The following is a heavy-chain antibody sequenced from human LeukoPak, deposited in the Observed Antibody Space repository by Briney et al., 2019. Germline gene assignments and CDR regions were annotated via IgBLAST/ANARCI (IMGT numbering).Heavy chain of an antibody. V-gene: IGHV3-48*01. J-gene: IGHJ5*02. CDR1: GFTFSSYS. CDR3: ARGGDYSGWFDP. Sequence: GGSLRLSCAASGFTFSSYSMNWVRQAPGEGLEWVSYISTSSSTIYYADSVKGRFTISRDNAKNSLYLQMNYLRAEDTAVYYCARGGDYSGWFDPWGRGTLVTVSS. D-gene: IGHD1-26*01. CDR2: ISTSSSTI.